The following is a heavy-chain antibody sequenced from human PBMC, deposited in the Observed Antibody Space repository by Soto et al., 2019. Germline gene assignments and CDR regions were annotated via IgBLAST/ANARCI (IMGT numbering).Heavy chain of an antibody. D-gene: IGHD4-17*01. CDR3: ARDEPYGDQDLGAFDI. CDR1: GFTFSSYA. CDR2: ISYDGSNK. Sequence: QVQLVESGGGVVQPGRSLRLSCAASGFTFSSYAMHWVRQAPGKGLEWVAVISYDGSNKYYADSVKGRFTISRDNSKNTLYLQMNSLRAEDTAVYYCARDEPYGDQDLGAFDIWGQGTMVTVSS. J-gene: IGHJ3*02. V-gene: IGHV3-30-3*01.